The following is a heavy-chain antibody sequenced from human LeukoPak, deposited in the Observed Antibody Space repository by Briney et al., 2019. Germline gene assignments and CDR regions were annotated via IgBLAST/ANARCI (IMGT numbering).Heavy chain of an antibody. V-gene: IGHV4-39*01. J-gene: IGHJ4*02. CDR1: GGSISSSSYY. CDR3: ARRDTAMVKYYFDY. D-gene: IGHD5-18*01. Sequence: SETLSLTCTVSGGSISSSSYYWGWIRQPPGKGLEWIGSIYYSGSTYYNLSLKSRVTISVDTSKNQFSLKLSSVTAADTAVYYCARRDTAMVKYYFDYWGQGTLVTVSS. CDR2: IYYSGST.